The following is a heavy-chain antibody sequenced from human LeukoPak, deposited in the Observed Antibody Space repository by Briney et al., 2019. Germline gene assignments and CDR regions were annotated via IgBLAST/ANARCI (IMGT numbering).Heavy chain of an antibody. CDR2: IYYSGST. CDR1: GGSISSGDYY. CDR3: ARSIAVADYYFDY. V-gene: IGHV4-30-4*08. J-gene: IGHJ4*02. D-gene: IGHD6-19*01. Sequence: NPSQTLSLTCTVSGGSISSGDYYWSWIRQPPGKGLEWIGYIYYSGSTYYNPSLKSRVTISVDTSKNQFSLKLSSVTAADTAVYYCARSIAVADYYFDYWGQGTLVTVSP.